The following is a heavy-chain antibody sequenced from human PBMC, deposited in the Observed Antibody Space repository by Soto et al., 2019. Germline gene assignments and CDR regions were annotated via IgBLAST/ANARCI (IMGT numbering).Heavy chain of an antibody. J-gene: IGHJ4*02. V-gene: IGHV3-30-3*01. CDR2: ISYDGSNK. Sequence: QVQLVESGGGVVQPGRSLRLSCAASGFTFSTYAMHWVRQAPGKGLEWVAVISYDGSNKYYADSVKGRFTISRDNSKNTLYRHMNSLGAEDPAVYYCARDKSPYSSGWHNRHFDYWGQGTLVTVSS. CDR1: GFTFSTYA. CDR3: ARDKSPYSSGWHNRHFDY. D-gene: IGHD6-19*01.